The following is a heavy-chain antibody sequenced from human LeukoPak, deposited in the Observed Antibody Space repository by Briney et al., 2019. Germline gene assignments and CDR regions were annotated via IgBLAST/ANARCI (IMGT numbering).Heavy chain of an antibody. CDR3: ARGLRYSYGPTSYWYFDL. D-gene: IGHD5-18*01. Sequence: GGSLRLSCAASGFTFSSYWMHWVRQAPGKGLVWVSRINSDGSSTSYADSVKGRFTISRDNAKNTLYLQMNSLRAEDTAVYYCARGLRYSYGPTSYWYFDLWGRGTLVTVSS. CDR1: GFTFSSYW. V-gene: IGHV3-74*01. CDR2: INSDGSST. J-gene: IGHJ2*01.